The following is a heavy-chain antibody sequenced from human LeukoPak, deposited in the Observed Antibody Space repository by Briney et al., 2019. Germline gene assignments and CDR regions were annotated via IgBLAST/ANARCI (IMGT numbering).Heavy chain of an antibody. J-gene: IGHJ4*02. CDR2: ISNSGGST. D-gene: IGHD2-15*01. CDR3: AKDRILGGPYLDY. Sequence: TGGSLRLSCAASGFTFSSYAMSWVRQAPGKGLEWVSVISNSGGSTDYADSVKGRFTISRDNSKNTLHLQMNSLRAEDTAVYYCAKDRILGGPYLDYWGQGTLVTVSS. V-gene: IGHV3-23*01. CDR1: GFTFSSYA.